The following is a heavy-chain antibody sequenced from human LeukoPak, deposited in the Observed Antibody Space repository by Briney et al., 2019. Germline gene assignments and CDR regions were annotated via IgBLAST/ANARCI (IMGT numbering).Heavy chain of an antibody. V-gene: IGHV3-30-3*01. CDR2: ISDDGGNT. CDR3: AGDYPDY. D-gene: IGHD4-17*01. J-gene: IGHJ4*02. CDR1: GFTFSSYA. Sequence: GGSLRLSCAASGFTFSSYAVHWVRQAPGKGLEWVAVISDDGGNTYYAGSVEGRFTISRDNSKNMSYLQMNSLRAEDTAVYYCAGDYPDYWGQGTLVTVSS.